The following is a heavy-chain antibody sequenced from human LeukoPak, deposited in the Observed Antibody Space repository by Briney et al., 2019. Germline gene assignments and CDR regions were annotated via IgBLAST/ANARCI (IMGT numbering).Heavy chain of an antibody. CDR3: TTDGVETQAPDY. CDR1: GFTFSSYS. J-gene: IGHJ4*02. D-gene: IGHD3-16*01. CDR2: ISSSSSYI. V-gene: IGHV3-21*01. Sequence: GGSLRLSCAASGFTFSSYSMNWVRQAPGKGLEWVSSISSSSSYIYYADSVKGRFTISRDNAKNSLYLQMNSLRAEDTAVYYCTTDGVETQAPDYWGQGTLVTVSS.